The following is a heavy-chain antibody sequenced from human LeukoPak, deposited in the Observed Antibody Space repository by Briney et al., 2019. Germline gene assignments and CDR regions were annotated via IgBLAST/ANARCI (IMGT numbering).Heavy chain of an antibody. CDR3: AKRTGYPRVYFDY. CDR1: GFTFSSYA. CDR2: ISGSGGST. V-gene: IGHV3-23*01. J-gene: IGHJ4*02. D-gene: IGHD3/OR15-3a*01. Sequence: GGSLRLSCAASGFTFSSYAMSWVRQTPGKGLAWASAISGSGGSTYYADSVKGRFTISRDNSKNTLYLQMNSLRAEDTAVYYCAKRTGYPRVYFDYWGQGTLVTVSS.